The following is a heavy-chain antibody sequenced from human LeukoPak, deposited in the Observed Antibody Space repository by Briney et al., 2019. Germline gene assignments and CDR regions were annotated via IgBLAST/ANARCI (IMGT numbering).Heavy chain of an antibody. CDR1: GFTFSSYA. J-gene: IGHJ6*02. CDR3: ARGGGKRPLDV. V-gene: IGHV3-7*01. Sequence: SGGSLRLSCAASGFTFSSYAMSWVRQAPGKGLEWVANIKQDGSEKYYVDSVKGRFTISRDNAKNSLYLQMNSLRAEDTAVYYCARGGGKRPLDVWGQGTTVTVSS. CDR2: IKQDGSEK. D-gene: IGHD3-16*01.